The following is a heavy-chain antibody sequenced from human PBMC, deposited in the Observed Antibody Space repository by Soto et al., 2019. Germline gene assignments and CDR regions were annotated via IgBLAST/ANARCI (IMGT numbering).Heavy chain of an antibody. Sequence: EVQLVESGGGLVKPGGSLRVSCAASGFTFSSYSMNWVRQAPGKGLEWVSSISSSSTYIYYTDSVKGRFTISRDNAKNAVYLQINSLRAEDTAVYYCAREREGVGAGLFWGQGTMVTVSS. CDR3: AREREGVGAGLF. D-gene: IGHD1-26*01. CDR2: ISSSSTYI. CDR1: GFTFSSYS. J-gene: IGHJ3*01. V-gene: IGHV3-21*01.